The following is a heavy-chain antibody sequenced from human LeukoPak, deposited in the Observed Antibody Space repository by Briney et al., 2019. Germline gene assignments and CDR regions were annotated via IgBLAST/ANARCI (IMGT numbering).Heavy chain of an antibody. J-gene: IGHJ6*03. CDR3: ARGGYSSSSAVSTLGYYYYYYMDV. Sequence: ASVKVSCKASGYTFTSYDINWVRQATGQGLEWMGWMNPNSGNTGYAQKFQGRVTITRNTSISTAYMELSSLRSEDTAVYYCARGGYSSSSAVSTLGYYYYYYMDVWGKGTTVTVSS. CDR1: GYTFTSYD. D-gene: IGHD6-13*01. V-gene: IGHV1-8*03. CDR2: MNPNSGNT.